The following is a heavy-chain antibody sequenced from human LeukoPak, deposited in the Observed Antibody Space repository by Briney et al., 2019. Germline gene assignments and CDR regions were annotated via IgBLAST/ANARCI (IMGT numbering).Heavy chain of an antibody. CDR2: IRYDGSNK. CDR1: GFTFSSYG. V-gene: IGHV3-30*02. D-gene: IGHD6-13*01. J-gene: IGHJ4*02. CDR3: AKALGSKHYFDY. Sequence: GGSLRLSCAASGFTFSSYGMHWVRQAPGKGLEWVAFIRYDGSNKYYADSVKGRFTISRDNSKNTLYLQMNSLRAEDTAVYYCAKALGSKHYFDYWGQGTLVTVSS.